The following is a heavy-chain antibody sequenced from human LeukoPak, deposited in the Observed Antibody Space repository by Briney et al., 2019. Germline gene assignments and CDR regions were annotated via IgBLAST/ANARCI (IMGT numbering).Heavy chain of an antibody. CDR3: ARDRAFDSSGYSN. J-gene: IGHJ4*02. D-gene: IGHD3-22*01. Sequence: GRSLRLSCAASGFTFSSYAMHWVRQAPGKGLEWVAVISYDGSNKYYADSVKGRFTISRDNSKNTLYLQMNSLRAEDTAVYYCARDRAFDSSGYSNWGQGTLVTVSS. CDR2: ISYDGSNK. V-gene: IGHV3-30-3*01. CDR1: GFTFSSYA.